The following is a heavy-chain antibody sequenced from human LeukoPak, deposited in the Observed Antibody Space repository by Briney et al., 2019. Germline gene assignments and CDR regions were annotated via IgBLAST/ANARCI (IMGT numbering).Heavy chain of an antibody. V-gene: IGHV4-39*02. CDR2: IYYSGST. CDR1: GGSISSSSYY. J-gene: IGHJ4*02. CDR3: ARERVYYDSSGYCDY. Sequence: PSETLSLTCTVSGGSISSSSYYWGWIRQPPGKGLEWIGSIYYSGSTYYNPSLKSRVTISVDTSKNQFSLKLSSVTAADTAVYYCARERVYYDSSGYCDYWGQGTLVTVSS. D-gene: IGHD3-22*01.